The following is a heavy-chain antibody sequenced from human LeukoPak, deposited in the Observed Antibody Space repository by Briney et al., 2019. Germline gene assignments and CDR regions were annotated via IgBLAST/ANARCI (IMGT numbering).Heavy chain of an antibody. CDR1: GGSIISYY. CDR2: IYYSGST. CDR3: ARGSQVGRAAAAFDY. J-gene: IGHJ4*02. V-gene: IGHV4-59*08. D-gene: IGHD6-13*01. Sequence: SETLSLTCTVSGGSIISYYWSWIRQPPGKGLEWIGYIYYSGSTNYNPSLKSRVTILVDTSNNHFSLRLTSVTAADTAVYYCARGSQVGRAAAAFDYWGQGALVTVSS.